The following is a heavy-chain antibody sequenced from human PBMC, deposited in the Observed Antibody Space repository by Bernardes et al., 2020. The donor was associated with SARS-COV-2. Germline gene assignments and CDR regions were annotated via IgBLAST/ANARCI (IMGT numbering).Heavy chain of an antibody. CDR1: GGSISSSSYY. CDR3: ARAGFSVGDFWSGYYEAAYVQH. Sequence: SETLSLTCTVSGGSISSSSYYWGWIRQPPGKGLEWIGSIYYSGSTYYNPSLKSRVTISVDTSKNQFSLKLSSVTAADTAVYYCARAGFSVGDFWSGYYEAAYVQHWGKGTLVTVSS. V-gene: IGHV4-39*01. D-gene: IGHD3-3*01. CDR2: IYYSGST. J-gene: IGHJ1*01.